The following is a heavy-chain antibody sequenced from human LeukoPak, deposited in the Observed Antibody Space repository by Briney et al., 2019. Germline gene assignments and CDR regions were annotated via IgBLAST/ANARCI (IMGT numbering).Heavy chain of an antibody. CDR2: IKQDGSEK. V-gene: IGHV3-7*01. D-gene: IGHD6-19*01. CDR1: GFTFSSYW. Sequence: GGSLRLSCAASGFTFSSYWMSRVRQAPGKGLEWVANIKQDGSEKYYVDSVKGRFTISRDNAKNSLYLQMNSLRAEDTAVYYCARDCFYSSGWYEVNFDYWGQGTLVTVSS. J-gene: IGHJ4*02. CDR3: ARDCFYSSGWYEVNFDY.